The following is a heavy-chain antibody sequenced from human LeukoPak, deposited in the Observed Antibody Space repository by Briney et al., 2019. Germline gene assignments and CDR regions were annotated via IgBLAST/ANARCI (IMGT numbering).Heavy chain of an antibody. CDR3: ARNYYDTRGFYHVGGPDY. V-gene: IGHV4-61*05. J-gene: IGHJ4*02. CDR2: IFSSGST. D-gene: IGHD3-22*01. CDR1: GGSISSSSYY. Sequence: PSETLSLTCTVSGGSISSSSYYWSWIRQSPEKGLEWIGYIFSSGSTNYNPSLNSRVTISVDTSKNQFSLKLSSVTAADTAVYYCARNYYDTRGFYHVGGPDYWGQGTLVTVSS.